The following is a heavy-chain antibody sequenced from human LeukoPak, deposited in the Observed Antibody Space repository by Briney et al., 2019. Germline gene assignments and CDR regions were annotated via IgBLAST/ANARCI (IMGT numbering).Heavy chain of an antibody. D-gene: IGHD1-26*01. Sequence: ASVTVSSKASGYTFTGYFIHWVRQAPGEGLEWMGWINADNGDTKPTQRFQGRVAMTRDTSISTAYMELSTPTSDDTAVYYCARGSSLVGSKNAFDIWGQGTMVIVSS. CDR2: INADNGDT. CDR3: ARGSSLVGSKNAFDI. V-gene: IGHV1-2*02. CDR1: GYTFTGYF. J-gene: IGHJ3*02.